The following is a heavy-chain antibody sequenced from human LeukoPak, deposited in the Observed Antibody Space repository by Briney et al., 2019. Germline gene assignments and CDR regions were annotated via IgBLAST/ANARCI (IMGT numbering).Heavy chain of an antibody. CDR3: ARQVTSRWFDP. CDR2: IYYSGST. V-gene: IGHV4-39*01. CDR1: GGSISSSSYY. Sequence: SETLSLTCTASGGSISSSSYYWGWIRQPPGKGLERIGSIYYSGSTYYNPSLKSRVTISVDTSKNQFSLKLSSVTAADTAVYYCARQVTSRWFDPWGQGTLVTVSS. J-gene: IGHJ5*02. D-gene: IGHD4-11*01.